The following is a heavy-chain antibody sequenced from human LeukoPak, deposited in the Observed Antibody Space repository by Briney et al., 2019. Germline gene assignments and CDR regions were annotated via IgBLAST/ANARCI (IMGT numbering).Heavy chain of an antibody. D-gene: IGHD6-19*01. V-gene: IGHV3-21*04. CDR3: AKDHDSTGLYQDRDY. Sequence: GGSLRLSCAASGFTFSTYSMNWVRQAPGKGLEWVSFISSSGNYIYYADSVKGRFTISRDNAKNSLYLQMNSLRAEDAAIYYCAKDHDSTGLYQDRDYWGQGALVTISS. CDR1: GFTFSTYS. CDR2: ISSSGNYI. J-gene: IGHJ4*02.